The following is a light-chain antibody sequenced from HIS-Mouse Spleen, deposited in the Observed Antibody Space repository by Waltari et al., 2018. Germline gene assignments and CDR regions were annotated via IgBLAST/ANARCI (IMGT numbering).Light chain of an antibody. V-gene: IGLV2-14*03. CDR1: SSDVGGYNY. J-gene: IGLJ2*01. CDR2: DVS. CDR3: SSYTSSSTV. Sequence: PGQSITIPCTGTSSDVGGYNYVSWYQHHPGKAPKLMIYDVSNRPSGVSNRFSGSKSGNTASLTISGLQAEDEADYYCSSYTSSSTVFGRGTKLTVL.